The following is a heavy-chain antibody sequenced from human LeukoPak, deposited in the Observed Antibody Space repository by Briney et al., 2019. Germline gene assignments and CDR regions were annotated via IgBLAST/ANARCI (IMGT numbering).Heavy chain of an antibody. Sequence: PSETLSLTSNISGASISSHYWNWIRQPPGKGLEWIGYTSYSGTTNYNPSLKRRVVISLDTSKNQFSLKLTSVTAADTAVYYCARDGPLTMFGGGYMVAWGRGTTVTVSS. D-gene: IGHD3-3*01. CDR2: TSYSGTT. J-gene: IGHJ6*03. CDR1: GASISSHY. V-gene: IGHV4-59*11. CDR3: ARDGPLTMFGGGYMVA.